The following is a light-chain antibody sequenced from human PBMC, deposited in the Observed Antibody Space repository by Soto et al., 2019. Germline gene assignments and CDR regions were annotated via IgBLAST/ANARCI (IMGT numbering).Light chain of an antibody. CDR1: SNDVGGYNY. CDR2: EVT. J-gene: IGLJ2*01. V-gene: IGLV2-14*01. CDR3: NSYTSSSTHVL. Sequence: QSALTQPAAVSGSPGQSITISCTGTSNDVGGYNYVSWYQQHPGKAPKLMIYEVTNRPSGVSNRFSGSKSGNTASLTISGLQAEDEADYYCNSYTSSSTHVLFGGGTKLTVL.